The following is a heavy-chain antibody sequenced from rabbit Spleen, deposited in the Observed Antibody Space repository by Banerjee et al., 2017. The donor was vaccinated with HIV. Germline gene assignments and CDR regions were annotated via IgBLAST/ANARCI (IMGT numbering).Heavy chain of an antibody. J-gene: IGHJ6*01. CDR1: GFSFSGTSY. D-gene: IGHD8-1*01. CDR3: ARDTGSSFSSYGMDL. CDR2: IETGSSGFT. Sequence: QEQLEESGGDLVKPGASLTLTCTASGFSFSGTSYMCWVRQGPGKGLEWIVCIETGSSGFTYYASWAKGRFTISKTSSTTVTLQMTSLTAADTATYFCARDTGSSFSSYGMDLWGPGTLVTVS. V-gene: IGHV1S45*01.